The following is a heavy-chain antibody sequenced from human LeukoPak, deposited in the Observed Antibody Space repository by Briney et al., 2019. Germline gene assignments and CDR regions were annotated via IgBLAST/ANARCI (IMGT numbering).Heavy chain of an antibody. CDR1: GFSFSSYW. CDR3: ARDPRIAAAGTVGYFDS. J-gene: IGHJ4*02. Sequence: GGSLRLSCVASGFSFSSYWMSWVRQTPGKGLEWVANIKQEGSARYYVDSVTGRFTISRDNAMNSLYLQMNSLRVEDTAVYYCARDPRIAAAGTVGYFDSWGQGILVTVSS. V-gene: IGHV3-7*01. CDR2: IKQEGSAR. D-gene: IGHD6-13*01.